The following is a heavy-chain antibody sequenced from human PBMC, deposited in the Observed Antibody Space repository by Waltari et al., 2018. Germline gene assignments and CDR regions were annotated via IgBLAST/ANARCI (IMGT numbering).Heavy chain of an antibody. CDR1: RYTFTGYY. V-gene: IGHV1-2*02. Sequence: QVQLVQSGAEVKKPGASVKVSCKASRYTFTGYYMHWVRQAPGQGLEWMGWINPNSGGTNXAQKFQGRVTMTRDTSISTAYMELSRXRSDDTAVYYCARDATVTLKAFDIXGQGTMVTVSS. CDR2: INPNSGGT. CDR3: ARDATVTLKAFDI. J-gene: IGHJ3*02. D-gene: IGHD4-17*01.